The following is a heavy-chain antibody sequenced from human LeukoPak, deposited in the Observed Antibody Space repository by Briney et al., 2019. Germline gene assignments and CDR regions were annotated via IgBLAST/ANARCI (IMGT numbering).Heavy chain of an antibody. CDR2: ISGSDGST. J-gene: IGHJ4*02. CDR1: GFTFSTYA. D-gene: IGHD3-10*01. Sequence: PGGSLRLSCAASGFTFSTYAMSWVRQAPGKGLEWVSAISGSDGSTYYADSVKGRFTISRDNSKNTLYLLMNSLRAEDTAVYYCARGDGSGSYSQFDYWGQGTLVTVSS. V-gene: IGHV3-23*01. CDR3: ARGDGSGSYSQFDY.